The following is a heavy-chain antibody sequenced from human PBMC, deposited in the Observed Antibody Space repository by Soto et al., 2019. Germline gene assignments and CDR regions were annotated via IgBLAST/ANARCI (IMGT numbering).Heavy chain of an antibody. CDR3: ARDEVDVTKMVVVIPIDS. D-gene: IGHD2-21*01. J-gene: IGHJ4*02. V-gene: IGHV3-30-3*01. Sequence: QVSLVESGGGVVQPGRSLRLSCAASGFMFRNHAMHWVRKAPGTRLDWVAVISFDGGNDFYADSVKGRFTISRDNSRNTLYLQMDSLRPEDTAVYYCARDEVDVTKMVVVIPIDSWGQGALVTVSS. CDR1: GFMFRNHA. CDR2: ISFDGGND.